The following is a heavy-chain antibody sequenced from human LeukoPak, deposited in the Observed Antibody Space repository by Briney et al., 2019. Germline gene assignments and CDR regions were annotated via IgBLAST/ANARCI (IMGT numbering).Heavy chain of an antibody. CDR1: GFTFDDYG. J-gene: IGHJ5*02. CDR3: ARDLVAVAGTLRFDP. V-gene: IGHV3-20*04. D-gene: IGHD6-19*01. Sequence: GGSLRLSCAASGFTFDDYGMSWVRQAPGKGLEWVSGINWNGGSTGYADSVKGRFTISRVNAKNSLYLQMNSLRAEDTALYYCARDLVAVAGTLRFDPWGQGTLVTVSS. CDR2: INWNGGST.